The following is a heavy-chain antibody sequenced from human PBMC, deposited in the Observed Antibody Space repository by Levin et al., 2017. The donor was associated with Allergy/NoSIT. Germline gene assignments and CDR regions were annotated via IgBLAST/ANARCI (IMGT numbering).Heavy chain of an antibody. D-gene: IGHD6-19*01. Sequence: SLKISCAASGFTFDDYAMHWVRQAPGKGLEWVSGISWNSGSIGYADSVKGRFTISRDNAKNSLYLQMNSLRAEDTALYYCAKSEGDGSGWKRANAFDIWGQGTMVTVSS. V-gene: IGHV3-9*01. CDR1: GFTFDDYA. CDR2: ISWNSGSI. CDR3: AKSEGDGSGWKRANAFDI. J-gene: IGHJ3*02.